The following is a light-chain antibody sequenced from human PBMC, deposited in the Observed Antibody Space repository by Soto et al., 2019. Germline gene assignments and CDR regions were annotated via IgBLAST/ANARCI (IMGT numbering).Light chain of an antibody. J-gene: IGKJ3*01. CDR3: QQYNNWPPFT. Sequence: EILMTQSPATLSVSPGESAPLSCRASQSVSSNLAWYQQKPGQAPRLLIYGASTRATGIPARFSGSGSGTEFTLTISSLQSEDFAVYYCQQYNNWPPFTFGPGTKVDIK. CDR2: GAS. V-gene: IGKV3-15*01. CDR1: QSVSSN.